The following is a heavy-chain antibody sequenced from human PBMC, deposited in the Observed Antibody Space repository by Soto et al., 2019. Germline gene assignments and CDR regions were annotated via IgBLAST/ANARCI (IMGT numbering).Heavy chain of an antibody. D-gene: IGHD3-22*01. CDR3: AKADYYDSSTYPFFDY. CDR2: ISGGGTNL. V-gene: IGHV3-23*01. J-gene: IGHJ4*02. CDR1: GFNFGTYG. Sequence: GGSLRLSCAASGFNFGTYGMSWVRQAPGKGLECVSLISGGGTNLYYAASVKGRFTISRDNSENTLYLQTDSLRAEDTGVYYCAKADYYDSSTYPFFDYWGQGTLVTVSS.